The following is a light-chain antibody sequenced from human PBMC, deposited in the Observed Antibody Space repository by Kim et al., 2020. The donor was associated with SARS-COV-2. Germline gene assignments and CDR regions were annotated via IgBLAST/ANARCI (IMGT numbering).Light chain of an antibody. J-gene: IGKJ4*01. Sequence: DNQLTQSPSFLSASVGDRVTITCRASQGISSYLAWYQQKPGKAPKLLIYAASTLQSGVPSRFSGSGSGTEFTLTISSLQPEDFATYYCQQLNSYPRLTFGGATKVDIK. CDR1: QGISSY. CDR2: AAS. V-gene: IGKV1-9*01. CDR3: QQLNSYPRLT.